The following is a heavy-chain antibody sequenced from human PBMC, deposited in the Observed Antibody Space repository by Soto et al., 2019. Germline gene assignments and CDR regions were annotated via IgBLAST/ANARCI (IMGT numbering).Heavy chain of an antibody. CDR3: ARGAVADYYDSSGPIDY. D-gene: IGHD3-22*01. J-gene: IGHJ4*02. V-gene: IGHV4-30-2*01. CDR1: GGSISSGGYS. CDR2: INHSGTT. Sequence: SSETLSLTCAVSGGSISSGGYSWSWILQPPGKGLEFIGFINHSGTTYYNPSLKSRVTISVDRSKNQFSLKLSSVTAADTAVFYCARGAVADYYDSSGPIDYWGQGTLVTVSS.